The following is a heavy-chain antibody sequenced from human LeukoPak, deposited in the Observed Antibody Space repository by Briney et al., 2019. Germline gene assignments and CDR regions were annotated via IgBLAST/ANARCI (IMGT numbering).Heavy chain of an antibody. CDR3: ARGGSSWKNWFDP. CDR2: INPNSGGT. CDR1: GYTFTGYY. Sequence: RASVKVSCKASGYTFTGYYMHWVRQAPGQGLEWMGWINPNSGGTNYAQKFQGRVTMTRDTSISTAYMELSRLRSDDTAVYYCARGGSSWKNWFDPWGQGTLVTVSS. V-gene: IGHV1-2*02. J-gene: IGHJ5*02. D-gene: IGHD6-13*01.